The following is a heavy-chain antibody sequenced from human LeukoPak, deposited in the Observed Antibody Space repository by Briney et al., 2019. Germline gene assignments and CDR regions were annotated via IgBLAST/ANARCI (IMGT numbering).Heavy chain of an antibody. J-gene: IGHJ4*02. CDR2: CDIQHGAK. Sequence: ASVKLSCKVSGDTVSEFAMLWSRQGPGQGLEWLGGCDIQHGAKIYANNFQRRITMSQETSTNTPSMEISSLTYADTTVHYCATDFRYSQLLISISVRPNFRSWGQGALVTVSS. D-gene: IGHD2-2*01. CDR1: GDTVSEFA. V-gene: IGHV1-24*01. CDR3: ATDFRYSQLLISISVRPNFRS.